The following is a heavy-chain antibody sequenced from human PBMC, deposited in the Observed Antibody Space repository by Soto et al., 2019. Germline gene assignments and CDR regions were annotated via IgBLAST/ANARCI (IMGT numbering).Heavy chain of an antibody. CDR2: ISGSSDDR. V-gene: IGHV3-11*05. CDR3: TKGGRNTSFYLEY. D-gene: IGHD2-2*01. Sequence: PGGSLRLSCVASGFTLRYYYMTWIRQPPGKGLEWVAHISGSSDDRDYADSVRDRFTISIDSALNTFYLLIDSVSVDDMGGYYFTKGGRNTSFYLEYWGPGTSVTVSS. CDR1: GFTLRYYY. J-gene: IGHJ4*02.